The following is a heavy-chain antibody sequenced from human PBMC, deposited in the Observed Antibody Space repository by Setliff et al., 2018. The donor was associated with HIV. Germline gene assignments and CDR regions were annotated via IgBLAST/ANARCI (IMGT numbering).Heavy chain of an antibody. J-gene: IGHJ4*02. Sequence: LSLTCTVSGGSINNHYWSWIRQPPGKGLEWIGSIYYSGSTNYNPSLKSRVTISLDTSKNQFSLRLSAVTAADTAVYYCASLTDYGGDSGSHWGQGTLVTVSS. CDR3: ASLTDYGGDSGSH. V-gene: IGHV4-59*11. CDR2: IYYSGST. D-gene: IGHD4-17*01. CDR1: GGSINNHY.